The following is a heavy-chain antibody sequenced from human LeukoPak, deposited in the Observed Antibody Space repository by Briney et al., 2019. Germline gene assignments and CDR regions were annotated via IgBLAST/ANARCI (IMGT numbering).Heavy chain of an antibody. CDR1: GGSFSSYY. V-gene: IGHV4-34*01. J-gene: IGHJ4*02. D-gene: IGHD2-2*01. CDR2: ITQRGTT. Sequence: RSETVSLTCAVYGGSFSSYYWTWVRQPPGKGLEWIGEITQRGTTNYNPSLKSRVTISVDTQFALKLTSVTAADTAVYYCAILGYCSSASCYAIPIWGQGSLVTVSS. CDR3: AILGYCSSASCYAIPI.